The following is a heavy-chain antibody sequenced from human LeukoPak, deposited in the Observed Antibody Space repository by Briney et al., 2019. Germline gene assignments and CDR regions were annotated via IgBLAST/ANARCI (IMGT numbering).Heavy chain of an antibody. CDR2: INPNSGGT. V-gene: IGHV1-2*02. D-gene: IGHD3-10*01. CDR3: ARKGGIRGVIMRYFDY. J-gene: IGHJ4*02. CDR1: GYTFTGYY. Sequence: ASVKVSCKASGYTFTGYYMHWVRQAPGQGLEWMGWINPNSGGTNFAQKLQGRATMTRDTSISTAYMGLSRLRSDDTAVYYCARKGGIRGVIMRYFDYWGQGTLVTVSS.